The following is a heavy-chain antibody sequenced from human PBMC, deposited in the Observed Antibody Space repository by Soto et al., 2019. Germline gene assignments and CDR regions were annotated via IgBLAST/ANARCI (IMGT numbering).Heavy chain of an antibody. J-gene: IGHJ4*02. CDR3: AREGGMYTSSSY. V-gene: IGHV3-11*01. Sequence: KTGGSLRLSCAASGFTFSDYYMSWIRQAPGKGLEWLAYISSSGSRIYYADSLKGRLTISRDNAKNSLYLQMKSLTAEDTAVYYCAREGGMYTSSSYWGQGILVTVSS. CDR2: ISSSGSRI. D-gene: IGHD6-13*01. CDR1: GFTFSDYY.